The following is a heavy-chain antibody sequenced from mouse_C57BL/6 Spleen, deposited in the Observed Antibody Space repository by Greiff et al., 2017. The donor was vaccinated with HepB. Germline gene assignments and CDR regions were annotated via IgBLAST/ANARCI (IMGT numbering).Heavy chain of an antibody. CDR1: GYTFTDYN. Sequence: EVQLQQSGPELVKPGASVKMSCKASGYTFTDYNMHWVKQSHGKSLEWIGYINPNNGGTSYNQKFKGKATLTVDQSSSTAYMQLNSLTSEDSAVYYCARETALYYFDYWGQGTTLTVSS. J-gene: IGHJ2*01. CDR2: INPNNGGT. V-gene: IGHV1-22*01. D-gene: IGHD3-2*01. CDR3: ARETALYYFDY.